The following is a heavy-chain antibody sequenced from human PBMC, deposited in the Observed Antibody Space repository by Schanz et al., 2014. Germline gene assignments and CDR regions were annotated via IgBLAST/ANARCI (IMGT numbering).Heavy chain of an antibody. CDR3: ARAQGVIRLYYGVDV. D-gene: IGHD3-10*01. J-gene: IGHJ6*02. V-gene: IGHV3-33*08. CDR1: GFTFTTYA. CDR2: IWYNGSNK. Sequence: VQLLESGGGLVQPGESLRLSCAASGFTFTTYAMTWVRQAPGKGLEWVAVIWYNGSNKYYADSVRGRFTISRDNSMNTVYLQMNSLRSDDAAVYYCARAQGVIRLYYGVDVWGQGTTVTVSS.